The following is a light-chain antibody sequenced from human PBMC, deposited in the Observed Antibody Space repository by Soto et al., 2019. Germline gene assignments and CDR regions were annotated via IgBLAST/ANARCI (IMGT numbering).Light chain of an antibody. CDR1: QSLSSNY. CDR3: QQYGSSPST. Sequence: EIVLTQSPGTLSLSPGERATLSCRASQSLSSNYLAWYQPKPGQAPRLLIFGAPSRATGIPDRFSGSGSETDFTSTISRLEPEDFAVYYCQQYGSSPSTFGQGTKLEIK. CDR2: GAP. V-gene: IGKV3-20*01. J-gene: IGKJ2*01.